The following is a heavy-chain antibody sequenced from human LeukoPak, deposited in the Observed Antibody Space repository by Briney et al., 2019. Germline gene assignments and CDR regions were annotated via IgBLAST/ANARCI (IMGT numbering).Heavy chain of an antibody. CDR3: ASSSGGSWNDAFDI. J-gene: IGHJ3*02. CDR1: GFTFSSYW. D-gene: IGHD2-15*01. V-gene: IGHV3-7*01. CDR2: IKQDGSEK. Sequence: PGGSLRLSCAASGFTFSSYWMSWVRQATGKGLEWVANIKQDGSEKYYVDSVKGRFTISRDNAKNSLYLQMNSLRAEDTAVYYCASSSGGSWNDAFDIWGQGTMVTVSS.